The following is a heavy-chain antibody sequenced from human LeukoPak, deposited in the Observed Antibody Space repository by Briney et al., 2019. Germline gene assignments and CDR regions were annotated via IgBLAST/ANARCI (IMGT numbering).Heavy chain of an antibody. J-gene: IGHJ4*02. CDR2: VGGDGRVT. V-gene: IGHV3-23*01. Sequence: QTGGSLRLSCAASGFTFATYVMTWVRQAPGKGLEWVSSVGGDGRVTYYADSVKGRFTISRDNSKNIIFLQMNSLRVEDTAVYYCAKGISADGYNFERGADYWGQGAQVIVSS. D-gene: IGHD5-24*01. CDR1: GFTFATYV. CDR3: AKGISADGYNFERGADY.